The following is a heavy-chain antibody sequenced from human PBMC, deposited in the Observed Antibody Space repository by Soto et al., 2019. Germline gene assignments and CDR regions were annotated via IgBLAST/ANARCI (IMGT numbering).Heavy chain of an antibody. V-gene: IGHV4-39*01. J-gene: IGHJ4*02. CDR2: IYYSGST. CDR3: AKSSGWYEPFDY. CDR1: GGSISSSSYY. D-gene: IGHD6-19*01. Sequence: QLQLQESGPGLVKPSENLSLTCTVSGGSISSSSYYWGWIRQPPGKGLEWIGSIYYSGSTYYNPSLKSRVTISVDTSKNQFSLKLSSVTAADTAVYYCAKSSGWYEPFDYWGQGTLVTVSS.